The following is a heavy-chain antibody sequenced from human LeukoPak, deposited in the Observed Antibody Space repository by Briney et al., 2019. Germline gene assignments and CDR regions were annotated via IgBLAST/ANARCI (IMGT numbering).Heavy chain of an antibody. J-gene: IGHJ6*02. Sequence: PGGSLRLSCAASGFTFSSYSMNWVRQAPGKGLEWVSYISSSSSTIYYADSVKGRLTISRDNAKNSLYLQMNSLRAEDTAVYYCAIAAAGIYYYGMDVWGQGTTVTVSS. V-gene: IGHV3-48*01. CDR1: GFTFSSYS. D-gene: IGHD6-13*01. CDR2: ISSSSSTI. CDR3: AIAAAGIYYYGMDV.